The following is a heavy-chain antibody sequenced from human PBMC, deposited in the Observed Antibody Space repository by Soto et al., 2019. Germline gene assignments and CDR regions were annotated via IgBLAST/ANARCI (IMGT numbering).Heavy chain of an antibody. CDR3: ASRGRTRSHLPYFDY. J-gene: IGHJ4*02. D-gene: IGHD1-26*01. CDR1: GFTFSSCA. Sequence: QVQLVESGGGVVQPGRSLRLSCAASGFTFSSCAMHWVRQAPGKGQEWVAVISYDGSNEYYADSVKGRFTISRDNSKNTLYLQMNSLRDEDTAVYYCASRGRTRSHLPYFDYWGQGTLVTVSS. V-gene: IGHV3-30-3*01. CDR2: ISYDGSNE.